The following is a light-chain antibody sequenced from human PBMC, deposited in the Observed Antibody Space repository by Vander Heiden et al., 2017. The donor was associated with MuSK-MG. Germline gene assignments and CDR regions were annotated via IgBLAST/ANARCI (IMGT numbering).Light chain of an antibody. CDR3: MQDTNPYT. CDR2: LGS. J-gene: IGKJ2*01. Sequence: LERPGQSPHLLIYLGSNRASGVPDRFSGSGSGTDSILNISRVEADDVGVYYCMQDTNPYTFGQGTKLEIK. V-gene: IGKV2-28*01.